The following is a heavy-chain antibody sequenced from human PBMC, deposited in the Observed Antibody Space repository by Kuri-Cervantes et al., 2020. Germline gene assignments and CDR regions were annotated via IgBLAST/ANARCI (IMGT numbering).Heavy chain of an antibody. Sequence: GSLRLSCVVSGYSISSGYYWGWIRQSPGKGLEWIGSIHYSGRTYYNMSLKSRVTISVDTSKNQFSLKLSSVTAADTAVYYCASAMIDIDLEYFQHWGQGTLVTVSS. CDR3: ASAMIDIDLEYFQH. CDR2: IHYSGRT. J-gene: IGHJ1*01. CDR1: GYSISSGYY. D-gene: IGHD3-22*01. V-gene: IGHV4-38-2*01.